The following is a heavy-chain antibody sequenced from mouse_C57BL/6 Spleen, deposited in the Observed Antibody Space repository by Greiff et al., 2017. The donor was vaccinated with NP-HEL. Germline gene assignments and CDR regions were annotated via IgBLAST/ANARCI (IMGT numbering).Heavy chain of an antibody. J-gene: IGHJ2*01. V-gene: IGHV6-3*01. CDR3: TQLRPFDY. D-gene: IGHD3-2*02. CDR2: IRLKSDNYAT. Sequence: EVKLLESGGGLVQPGGSMKLSCVASGFTFSNYWMNWVRQSPEKGLEWVAQIRLKSDNYATHYAESVKGRFTISRDDSKSSVYLQMNNLRAEDTGIYYCTQLRPFDYWGQGTTLTVSS. CDR1: GFTFSNYW.